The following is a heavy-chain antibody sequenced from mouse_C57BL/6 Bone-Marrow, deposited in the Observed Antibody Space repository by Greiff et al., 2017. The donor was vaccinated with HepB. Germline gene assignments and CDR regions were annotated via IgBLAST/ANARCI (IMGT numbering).Heavy chain of an antibody. D-gene: IGHD4-1*01. CDR2: IYPGSGST. J-gene: IGHJ2*01. CDR3: ARRKLGPDDY. CDR1: GYTFTSYW. Sequence: QVHVKQPGAELVKPGASVKMSCKASGYTFTSYWITWVKQRPGQGLEWIGDIYPGSGSTNYNEKFKSKATLTVDTSSSTAYMQLSSLTSEDSAVYYCARRKLGPDDYWGQGTTLTVSS. V-gene: IGHV1-55*01.